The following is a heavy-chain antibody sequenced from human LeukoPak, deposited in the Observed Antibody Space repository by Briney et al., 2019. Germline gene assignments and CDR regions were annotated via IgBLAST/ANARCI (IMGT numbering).Heavy chain of an antibody. Sequence: PSETLSLTCTVSGDSMTSYYWSWIRQPPGKGLEWIGYIYYSGSTNYNPSLKSRVTISVDTSKNQFSLKLSSVTAADTAVYYCARRDFGVGYAFDIWGQGTMVTVSS. D-gene: IGHD3-3*01. J-gene: IGHJ3*02. CDR1: GDSMTSYY. V-gene: IGHV4-59*01. CDR2: IYYSGST. CDR3: ARRDFGVGYAFDI.